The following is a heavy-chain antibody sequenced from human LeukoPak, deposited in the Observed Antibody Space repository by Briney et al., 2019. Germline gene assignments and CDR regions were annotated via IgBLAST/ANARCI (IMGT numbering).Heavy chain of an antibody. CDR1: GYSVTNYC. CDR3: ARHDGATRPGDY. D-gene: IGHD4/OR15-4a*01. V-gene: IGHV5-51*01. CDR2: IYPGDSDT. J-gene: IGHJ4*02. Sequence: GESLKISCKGSGYSVTNYCIGCVRQKTGKGPEWRGIIYPGDSDTRYSPSFQGQVTISADKSSSTAYLQWSSLKASDTAMYYCARHDGATRPGDYWGQGTLVTVSS.